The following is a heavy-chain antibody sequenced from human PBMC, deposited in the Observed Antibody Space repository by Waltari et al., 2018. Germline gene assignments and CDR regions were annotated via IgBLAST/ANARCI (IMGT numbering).Heavy chain of an antibody. J-gene: IGHJ4*02. CDR1: GYTFTSYY. D-gene: IGHD3-22*01. CDR2: INPSGGST. Sequence: QVQLVQSGAEVKKPGVSVKVSCKASGYTFTSYYMHWVRQAPGQGLEWMGIINPSGGSTSYAQKFQGRVTMTRDTSTSTVYMELSSLRSEDTAVYYCARDHYYDSSGYPRGVFDYWGQGTLVTVSS. V-gene: IGHV1-46*01. CDR3: ARDHYYDSSGYPRGVFDY.